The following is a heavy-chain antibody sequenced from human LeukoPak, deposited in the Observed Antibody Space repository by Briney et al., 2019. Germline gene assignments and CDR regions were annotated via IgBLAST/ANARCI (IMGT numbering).Heavy chain of an antibody. Sequence: SETLSLTCTVSGGSISSYYLSWIRQPPGKGLEWIGYIYYSGSTNYNPSLKSRVTISVDTSKNQFSLKLSPVTAADTAVYYCARLRRAGTTGFDPWGQGTLVTVSS. CDR1: GGSISSYY. CDR2: IYYSGST. CDR3: ARLRRAGTTGFDP. J-gene: IGHJ5*02. D-gene: IGHD4-11*01. V-gene: IGHV4-59*08.